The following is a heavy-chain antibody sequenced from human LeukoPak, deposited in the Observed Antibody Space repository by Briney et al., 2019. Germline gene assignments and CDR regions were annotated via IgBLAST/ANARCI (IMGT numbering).Heavy chain of an antibody. D-gene: IGHD1-1*01. CDR1: GYTFTNYY. CDR3: AREPGTATGY. J-gene: IGHJ4*02. CDR2: IYPNTGGT. V-gene: IGHV1-2*02. Sequence: ASVKVSCKASGYTFTNYYLHWVRQAPGQGLEWMGWIYPNTGGTKSTQKVQGRVSMTRDTSINTAYMEMSNLTSGDTAVYYCAREPGTATGYWGQGTLVTVSS.